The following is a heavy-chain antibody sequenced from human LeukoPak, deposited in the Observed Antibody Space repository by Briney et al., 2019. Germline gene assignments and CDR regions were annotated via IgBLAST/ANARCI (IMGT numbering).Heavy chain of an antibody. CDR3: ARLRGYCSGTICRYY. D-gene: IGHD2-15*01. CDR1: GGTISRYY. Sequence: SETLSLTCTVSGGTISRYYWSWVRQPPGKGLEWIGYINYSGSTNYNPSLKSRVTISVDTSKNQFSLKLSSVTAADTAVYYCARLRGYCSGTICRYYWGQGTLVTVSS. J-gene: IGHJ4*02. V-gene: IGHV4-59*01. CDR2: INYSGST.